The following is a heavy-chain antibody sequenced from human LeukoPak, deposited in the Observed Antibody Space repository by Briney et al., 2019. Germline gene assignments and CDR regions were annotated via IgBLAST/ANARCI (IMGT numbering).Heavy chain of an antibody. CDR2: IYYSGIT. D-gene: IGHD2-2*03. J-gene: IGHJ4*02. CDR1: GGFISSSSSY. V-gene: IGHV4-39*07. Sequence: SETLSLTCTVSGGFISSSSSYWGWIRQPPGKGLEWIGSIYYSGITYDNPSLKSRVTISVDTSKNQFSLKLSSVTAADTAVYYCARSGYCSSTSCYANLDYWGQGTLVTVSS. CDR3: ARSGYCSSTSCYANLDY.